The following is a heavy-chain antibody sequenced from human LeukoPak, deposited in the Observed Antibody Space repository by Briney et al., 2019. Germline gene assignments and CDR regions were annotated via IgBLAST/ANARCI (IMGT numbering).Heavy chain of an antibody. V-gene: IGHV3-30*04. CDR1: GFTFSSYA. CDR2: ISYDGSNK. J-gene: IGHJ6*02. D-gene: IGHD3-10*01. CDR3: ASPPNYYGSGSYYIFDHPLTGFMGYYGMDV. Sequence: GGSLRLSCAASGFTFSSYAMHWVRQAPGKGLEWVAVISYDGSNKYYADSVKGRFTISRDNPKNTLYLQMNSLRAVDTAVYYCASPPNYYGSGSYYIFDHPLTGFMGYYGMDVWGQGTTVTVSS.